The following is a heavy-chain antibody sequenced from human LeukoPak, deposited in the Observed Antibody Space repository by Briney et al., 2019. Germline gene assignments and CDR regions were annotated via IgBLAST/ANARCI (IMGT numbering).Heavy chain of an antibody. CDR1: GFTFSNYA. J-gene: IGHJ5*02. Sequence: PGGSLRLSCAASGFTFSNYAMSWVRQAPGKGLEWVSAISGSGDSTYYADSVKGRFTISRDNSKKTLYLQMNSLRAEDTAVYYCAKDRGVHYYGSERGLYNWFDPWGQGTLVTVSS. CDR3: AKDRGVHYYGSERGLYNWFDP. V-gene: IGHV3-23*01. D-gene: IGHD3-10*01. CDR2: ISGSGDST.